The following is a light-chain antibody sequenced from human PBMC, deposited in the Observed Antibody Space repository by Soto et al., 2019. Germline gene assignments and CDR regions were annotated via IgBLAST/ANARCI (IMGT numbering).Light chain of an antibody. CDR2: AAS. CDR3: QQLNSSPLT. J-gene: IGKJ5*01. V-gene: IGKV1-9*01. Sequence: IQLTQSPSSLSPSLRYRVTITYRASQGISSYLAWYQQKTGKAPKLLIYAASTLPSGVPSRFRGSGSGTDFTLTISRLQPEDFATYYCQQLNSSPLTFGQGTRLEIK. CDR1: QGISSY.